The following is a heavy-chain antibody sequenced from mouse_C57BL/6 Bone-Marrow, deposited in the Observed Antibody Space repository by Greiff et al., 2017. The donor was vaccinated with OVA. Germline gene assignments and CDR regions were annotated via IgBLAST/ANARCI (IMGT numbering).Heavy chain of an antibody. V-gene: IGHV14-3*01. D-gene: IGHD2-3*01. J-gene: IGHJ3*01. CDR1: GFNIKNTY. CDR3: SRSGDGYYLFAY. Sequence: VQLQQSVAELVRPGASVKLSCTASGFNIKNTYMHWVKQRPEQGLEWIGRIYPANGNTKYAAKFQGKATLTADTSSNTAYLQLSSLTSEDTAIDYGSRSGDGYYLFAYWGQGTLVTVSA. CDR2: IYPANGNT.